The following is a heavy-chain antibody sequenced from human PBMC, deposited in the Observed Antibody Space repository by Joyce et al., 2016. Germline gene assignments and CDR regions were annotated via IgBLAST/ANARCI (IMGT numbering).Heavy chain of an antibody. D-gene: IGHD2-2*01. J-gene: IGHJ4*02. CDR3: AAPHCSTTFCSTNYFDH. Sequence: VQLVESGGGLIQPGRSLRLSCAASGFMFDDYAIHWVRQAPGKGLEWVSGFSWKSGNIAYADAVKGRFIVSRDNTKNSLYLQVDSLRPEDTGLYYCAAPHCSTTFCSTNYFDHWGQGTLVTVSS. CDR1: GFMFDDYA. CDR2: FSWKSGNI. V-gene: IGHV3-9*01.